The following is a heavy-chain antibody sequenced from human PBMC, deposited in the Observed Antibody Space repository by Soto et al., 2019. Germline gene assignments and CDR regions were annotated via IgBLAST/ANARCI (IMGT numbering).Heavy chain of an antibody. CDR3: AREDSIAAAGTVSDY. J-gene: IGHJ4*02. CDR1: GYTFTSYY. V-gene: IGHV1-46*01. Sequence: QVQLVQSGAEVKKPGASVKVSCKASGYTFTSYYMHWVRQAPGQGLEWMGIINPSGGSTSYAQKFQSRVTMTRDTSTSTVYMELSSLRSEDTAVYYCAREDSIAAAGTVSDYWGQGTLVTVSS. CDR2: INPSGGST. D-gene: IGHD6-13*01.